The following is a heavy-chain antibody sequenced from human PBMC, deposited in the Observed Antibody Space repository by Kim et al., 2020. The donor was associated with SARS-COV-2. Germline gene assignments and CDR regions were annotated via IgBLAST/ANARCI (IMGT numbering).Heavy chain of an antibody. Sequence: SETLSLTCTVSGGSISSYYWSWIRQPPGKGLEWIGYIYYSGSTNYNPSLKSRVTISVDTSKNQFSLKLSSVTAADTAVNYCARVNVLRLLEWLPHAGPFDYGGQGTLVTVSS. CDR1: GGSISSYY. CDR2: IYYSGST. V-gene: IGHV4-59*01. CDR3: ARVNVLRLLEWLPHAGPFDY. J-gene: IGHJ4*02. D-gene: IGHD3-3*01.